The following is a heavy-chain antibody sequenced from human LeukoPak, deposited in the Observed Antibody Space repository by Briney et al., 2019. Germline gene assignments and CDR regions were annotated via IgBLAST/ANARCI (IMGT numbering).Heavy chain of an antibody. CDR3: ARALPYYDFWSGYSPDAYYGMDV. V-gene: IGHV4-34*01. CDR2: INHGGST. D-gene: IGHD3-3*01. J-gene: IGHJ6*02. CDR1: GGSFSGYY. Sequence: PSETLSLTCAVYGGSFSGYYWSWIRQPPGKGLEWIGEINHGGSTNYNPSLKSRVTISVDMSKNQFSLKLSSVTAADTAVYYCARALPYYDFWSGYSPDAYYGMDVWGQGTTVTVSS.